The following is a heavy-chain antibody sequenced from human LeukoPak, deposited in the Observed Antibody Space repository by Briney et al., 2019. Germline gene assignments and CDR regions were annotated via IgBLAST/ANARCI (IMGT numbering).Heavy chain of an antibody. D-gene: IGHD3-10*01. CDR1: GFTFSSYA. J-gene: IGHJ4*02. V-gene: IGHV3-23*01. CDR2: ISGSGGST. CDR3: AKDYRALLWFGELCFDY. Sequence: GGSLRLSCAASGFTFSSYAMSWVRQAPGKGLEWVSAISGSGGSTYYADSVKGRFTISRDNSKNTLYLQMNSLRAEDTAVYYCAKDYRALLWFGELCFDYWGQGTLVTVSS.